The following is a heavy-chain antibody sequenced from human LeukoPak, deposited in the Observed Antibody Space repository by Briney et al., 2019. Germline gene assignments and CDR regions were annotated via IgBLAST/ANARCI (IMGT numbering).Heavy chain of an antibody. CDR1: GFTFSIYT. CDR2: IISSSTYI. J-gene: IGHJ4*02. CDR3: ARDPSYGSGSY. V-gene: IGHV3-21*01. D-gene: IGHD6-19*01. Sequence: GGSLRLSCAASGFTFSIYTMTWVRQAPGKGLEWVSSIISSSTYIYYADSVKGRFTISRDNAKNSLYLQMNSPRAEDTAVYYCARDPSYGSGSYWGQGTLVTVSS.